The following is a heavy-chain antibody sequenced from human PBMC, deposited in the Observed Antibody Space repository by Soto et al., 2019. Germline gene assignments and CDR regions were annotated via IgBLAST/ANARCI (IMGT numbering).Heavy chain of an antibody. CDR1: GGSFSGYY. CDR2: INHSGST. V-gene: IGHV4-34*01. CDR3: ARGENNWFDP. J-gene: IGHJ5*02. Sequence: SETLSLTCAVYGGSFSGYYWSWIRQPPGKGLEWIGEINHSGSTNYNPSLKSRVTISVDTSKNQFSLKLSSVTAADTAVYYCARGENNWFDPWGQGTLVTVSS.